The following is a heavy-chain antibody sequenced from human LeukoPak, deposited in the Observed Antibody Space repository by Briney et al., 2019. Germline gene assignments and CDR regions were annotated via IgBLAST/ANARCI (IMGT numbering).Heavy chain of an antibody. CDR1: GFTFSDYY. CDR3: ARAPGAAAGIDY. Sequence: GGSLRLSCAASGFTFSDYYMSGIRQAPGKGLEGVSYISSSSSYTNYADSVKARFTISRDNAKNSLYLQMNSLRAEDTAVYYCARAPGAAAGIDYWGQGTLVTVSS. J-gene: IGHJ4*02. D-gene: IGHD6-13*01. V-gene: IGHV3-11*06. CDR2: ISSSSSYT.